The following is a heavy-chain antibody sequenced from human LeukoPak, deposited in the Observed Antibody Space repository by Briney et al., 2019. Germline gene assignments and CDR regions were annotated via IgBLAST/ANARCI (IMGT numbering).Heavy chain of an antibody. CDR3: ARGEDSSGYCDY. Sequence: GGSLRLSCAASGFTFSSYSMNWVRQAPGKGLEWVSSISSSSSYIYYADSVKGRFTISRDNAKNSLYLQMNSLRAEDTAVYYCARGEDSSGYCDYWGQGTLVTVSS. CDR1: GFTFSSYS. J-gene: IGHJ4*02. V-gene: IGHV3-21*01. CDR2: ISSSSSYI. D-gene: IGHD3-22*01.